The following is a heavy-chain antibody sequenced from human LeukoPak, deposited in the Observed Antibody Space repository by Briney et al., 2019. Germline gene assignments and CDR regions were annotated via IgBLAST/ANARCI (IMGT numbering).Heavy chain of an antibody. V-gene: IGHV4-61*05. D-gene: IGHD5-18*01. CDR1: GGSISSSSYY. Sequence: SETLSLTCTVSGGSISSSSYYWGWIRQPPGKGLEWIGYIYYSGSTNYNPSLKSRVTISVDTSKNQFSLKLSSVTAADTAVYYCARQRQLWLPFDYWGQGTLVTVSS. CDR3: ARQRQLWLPFDY. CDR2: IYYSGST. J-gene: IGHJ4*02.